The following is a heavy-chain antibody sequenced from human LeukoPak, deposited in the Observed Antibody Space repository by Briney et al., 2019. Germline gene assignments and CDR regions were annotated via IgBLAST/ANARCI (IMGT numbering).Heavy chain of an antibody. J-gene: IGHJ4*02. V-gene: IGHV3-23*01. Sequence: GGSLRLSCAASGFTFSSYAMSWVRKPPGKGLEWVSAISGSGGSTYYADSVKGRFTISRDNSKNTLYLQMNSLRAEDTAVYYCAKTKYYYDSSGYYYDYWGQGTLVTVSS. CDR3: AKTKYYYDSSGYYYDY. CDR2: ISGSGGST. D-gene: IGHD3-22*01. CDR1: GFTFSSYA.